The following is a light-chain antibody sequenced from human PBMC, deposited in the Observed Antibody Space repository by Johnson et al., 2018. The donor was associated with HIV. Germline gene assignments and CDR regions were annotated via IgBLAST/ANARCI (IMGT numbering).Light chain of an antibody. J-gene: IGLJ1*01. CDR2: RNN. CDR3: ATWDTSLSTGGV. CDR1: SSNIGSKY. V-gene: IGLV1-47*01. Sequence: QSVLTQPPSASGTPGQRVTISCSGSSSNIGSKYVYWYQQLPGTAPKLLIYRNNQRPSGVPDRFSGSKSGTSASLAISGLRYEDEADYYCATWDTSLSTGGVFGTGTKVTVL.